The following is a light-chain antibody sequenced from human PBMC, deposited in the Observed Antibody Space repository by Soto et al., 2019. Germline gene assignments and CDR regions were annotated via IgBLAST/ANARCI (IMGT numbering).Light chain of an antibody. J-gene: IGLJ1*01. CDR3: GSCAGSYTSPYI. CDR2: DVS. V-gene: IGLV2-11*01. CDR1: STDVENYNF. Sequence: QSALTQPASVSGPPGQSITIACTGISTDVENYNFVSWYQQHPGKAPKVMIYDVSKRPSEVPDRFSGSKSGNTASLTISGLQPEDEADYFCGSCAGSYTSPYIFGSGTKVTVL.